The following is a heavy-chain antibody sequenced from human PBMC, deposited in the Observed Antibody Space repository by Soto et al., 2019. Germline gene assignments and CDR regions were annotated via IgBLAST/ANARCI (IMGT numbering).Heavy chain of an antibody. V-gene: IGHV3-64D*06. CDR1: GFTFSSYA. CDR3: VKDRKKYYYDSSGLGDAFDI. Sequence: GGSLRLSCSASGFTFSSYAMHWVRQAPGKGLEYVSAISSNGGSTYYADSVKGRFTISRDNSKNTLYLQMSSLRAEDTAVYYCVKDRKKYYYDSSGLGDAFDIWGQGTMVTVS. J-gene: IGHJ3*02. CDR2: ISSNGGST. D-gene: IGHD3-22*01.